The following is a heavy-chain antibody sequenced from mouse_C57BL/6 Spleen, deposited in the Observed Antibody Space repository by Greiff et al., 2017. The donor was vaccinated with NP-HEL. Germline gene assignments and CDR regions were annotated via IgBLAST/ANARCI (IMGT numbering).Heavy chain of an antibody. D-gene: IGHD1-1*01. CDR1: GYSITSGYD. CDR3: ARGDTTVGYFDY. V-gene: IGHV3-1*01. CDR2: ISYSGST. J-gene: IGHJ2*01. Sequence: DVQLQESGPGMVKPSQSLSLTCTVTGYSITSGYDWHWIRHFPGNKLEWMGYISYSGSTNYNPSLKSRISITHDTSKNHFFLKLNSVTTEDTATYYCARGDTTVGYFDYWGQGTTLTVSS.